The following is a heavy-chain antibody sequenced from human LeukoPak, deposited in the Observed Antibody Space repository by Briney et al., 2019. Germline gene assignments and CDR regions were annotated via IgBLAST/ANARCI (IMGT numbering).Heavy chain of an antibody. V-gene: IGHV1-2*04. D-gene: IGHD3-3*01. CDR1: GGTFSSYA. CDR2: INPNSGGT. J-gene: IGHJ6*02. Sequence: ASVKVSCKASGGTFSSYAISWVRQAPGQGLEWMGWINPNSGGTNYAQKFQGWVTMTRDTSISTAYMELSRLRSDDTAVYYCARSAISYYYYGMDVWGQGTTVTVSS. CDR3: ARSAISYYYYGMDV.